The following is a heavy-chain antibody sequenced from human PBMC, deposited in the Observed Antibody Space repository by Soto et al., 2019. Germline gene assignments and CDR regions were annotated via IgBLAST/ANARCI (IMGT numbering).Heavy chain of an antibody. J-gene: IGHJ4*02. CDR1: GFTFSSYA. Sequence: LRLSCAASGFTFSSYAMSWVRQAPGKGLEWVSAISGSGGSTYYADSVKGRFTISRDNSKNTLYLQMNSLRAEDTAVYYCAKGFLRAYYFDYWGQGTLVTVSS. D-gene: IGHD3-16*01. CDR2: ISGSGGST. CDR3: AKGFLRAYYFDY. V-gene: IGHV3-23*01.